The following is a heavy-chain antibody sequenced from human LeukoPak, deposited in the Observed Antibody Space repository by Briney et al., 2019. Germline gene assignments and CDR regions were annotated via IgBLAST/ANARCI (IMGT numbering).Heavy chain of an antibody. V-gene: IGHV3-23*01. CDR3: AKAGRHCSSTSCPDY. J-gene: IGHJ4*02. CDR2: ISGSGGST. Sequence: PGGSLRLSCAASGFTFSSYAMSWVRQAPGKGLEWVSSISGSGGSTYYADSVKGRFTISRDNSKNTLYLQMNSLRDEDTAVYYCAKAGRHCSSTSCPDYWGQGTLVTVSS. D-gene: IGHD2-2*01. CDR1: GFTFSSYA.